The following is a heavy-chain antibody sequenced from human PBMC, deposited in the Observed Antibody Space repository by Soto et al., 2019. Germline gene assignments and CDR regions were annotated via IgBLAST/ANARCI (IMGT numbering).Heavy chain of an antibody. J-gene: IGHJ6*02. Sequence: SETLSLTCTVSGGSISSGGYYWSWVRQHPGKGLEWIGYIYYSGSTYYNPSLKSRVTISVDTSKNQFSLKLSSVTAADTAVYYCARAIRFFDWLSSLGGMDVWGQGTTVTVSS. CDR3: ARAIRFFDWLSSLGGMDV. D-gene: IGHD3-9*01. CDR2: IYYSGST. V-gene: IGHV4-31*03. CDR1: GGSISSGGYY.